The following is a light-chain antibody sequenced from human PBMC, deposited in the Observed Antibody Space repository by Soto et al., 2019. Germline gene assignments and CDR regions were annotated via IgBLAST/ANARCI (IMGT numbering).Light chain of an antibody. V-gene: IGLV1-36*01. CDR1: SSNIGNNA. J-gene: IGLJ2*01. Sequence: QSVLTQPPSVSEAPRQRVTISCSGSSSNIGNNAVNWYQQLPGKAPKLLIYYDDLLPSGVSDRFSGSKSGTSASLAISGLQSEDEADYYCAAGEDSLNGVVFGGGTKLTVL. CDR3: AAGEDSLNGVV. CDR2: YDD.